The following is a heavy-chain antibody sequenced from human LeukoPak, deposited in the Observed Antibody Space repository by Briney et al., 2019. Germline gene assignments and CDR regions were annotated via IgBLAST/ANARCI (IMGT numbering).Heavy chain of an antibody. V-gene: IGHV3-30*18. Sequence: GGSLRLSCAASGFAFSSYAMHWVRQAPGEGLEWVAVMSYDGSDKYFADSVKGRFTISRDNSKNTLYLQMYSLRPEDTALYYCAKGGTSSWFSEGFHFWGQGTLVTVSS. J-gene: IGHJ4*02. CDR3: AKGGTSSWFSEGFHF. CDR1: GFAFSSYA. CDR2: MSYDGSDK. D-gene: IGHD6-13*01.